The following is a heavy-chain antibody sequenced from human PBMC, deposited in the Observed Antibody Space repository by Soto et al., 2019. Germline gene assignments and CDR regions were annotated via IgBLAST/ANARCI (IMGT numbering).Heavy chain of an antibody. J-gene: IGHJ6*04. Sequence: GGSKRLSCAASGLNFISYSMNWVRKDPGKGLEWVSSISSSSSYIYYADSVKGRFTISRDNAKNSLYLQMNSLRAEDTAVYYCARDLLMTTFFLDVWGKGTTVTVSS. D-gene: IGHD4-4*01. V-gene: IGHV3-21*01. CDR3: ARDLLMTTFFLDV. CDR1: GLNFISYS. CDR2: ISSSSSYI.